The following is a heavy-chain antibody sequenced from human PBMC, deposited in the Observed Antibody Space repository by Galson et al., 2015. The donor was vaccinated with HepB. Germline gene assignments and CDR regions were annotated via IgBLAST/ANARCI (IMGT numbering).Heavy chain of an antibody. V-gene: IGHV3-53*05. CDR1: GFSVSSNQ. CDR3: AKDSTFSSSAWYNWYFDL. CDR2: IYSGGST. J-gene: IGHJ2*01. D-gene: IGHD6-19*01. Sequence: SLRLSCAASGFSVSSNQMSWVRQAPGKGLEWVSVIYSGGSTYYADSVKGRFTFSRDNSKNTLYLQMNSLRDEDTAVYYCAKDSTFSSSAWYNWYFDLWGRGTLVTVSS.